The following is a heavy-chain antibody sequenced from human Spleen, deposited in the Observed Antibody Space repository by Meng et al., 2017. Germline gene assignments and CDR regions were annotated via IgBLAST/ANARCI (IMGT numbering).Heavy chain of an antibody. J-gene: IGHJ4*02. V-gene: IGHV3-66*01. D-gene: IGHD6-13*01. CDR2: IYHGETT. CDR1: GFTVNSNY. CDR3: ARDRSSSWYNDY. Sequence: GESLKISCADSGFTVNSNYMNWVRQAPGKGLEWVSLIYHGETTYNADAVKGRFTISRDNAKNSLYLQMNSLRAEDTAVYYCARDRSSSWYNDYWGQGTLVTVSS.